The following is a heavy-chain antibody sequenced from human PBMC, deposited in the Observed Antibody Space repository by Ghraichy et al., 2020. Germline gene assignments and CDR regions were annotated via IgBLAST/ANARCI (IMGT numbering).Heavy chain of an antibody. J-gene: IGHJ4*02. Sequence: GGSLRLSCAVSGFTFSSYGMHWVRLAPGKGLEWVTFISHDESYKEYADSVRGRFTISRDNSKNTLDLQMNSLRVEDTAMYYCAKGGSGSYSGQGFEYWGQGTLVTVSS. V-gene: IGHV3-30*18. CDR2: ISHDESYK. CDR1: GFTFSSYG. CDR3: AKGGSGSYSGQGFEY. D-gene: IGHD3-10*01.